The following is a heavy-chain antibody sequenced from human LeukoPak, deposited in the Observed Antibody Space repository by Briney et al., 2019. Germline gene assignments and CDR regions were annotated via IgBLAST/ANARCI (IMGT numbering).Heavy chain of an antibody. Sequence: GGSLRLSCAVSGFTFSSYWMNWVRQAPGKGLEWVASIKQDEGEKSYVDSVKGRFTISRDNAKNSLYLQMSSLRAEDTAVYYCARDGTAAGLYFDLWGQGTLVTVSS. CDR3: ARDGTAAGLYFDL. CDR1: GFTFSSYW. J-gene: IGHJ4*01. CDR2: IKQDEGEK. D-gene: IGHD6-13*01. V-gene: IGHV3-7*01.